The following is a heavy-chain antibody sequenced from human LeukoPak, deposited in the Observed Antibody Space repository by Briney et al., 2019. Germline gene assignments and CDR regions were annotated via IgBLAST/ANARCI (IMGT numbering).Heavy chain of an antibody. CDR3: TRSRSLGIAAAASDY. Sequence: PGGSLRLSCAASGFTFSSYSMNWVRQAPGKGLEWVSSISSSSSYIYYADSVKGRFTISRDNAKNSLYLQMNSLRAEDTAVYYCTRSRSLGIAAAASDYWGQGTLVTVSS. V-gene: IGHV3-21*01. CDR1: GFTFSSYS. CDR2: ISSSSSYI. J-gene: IGHJ4*02. D-gene: IGHD6-13*01.